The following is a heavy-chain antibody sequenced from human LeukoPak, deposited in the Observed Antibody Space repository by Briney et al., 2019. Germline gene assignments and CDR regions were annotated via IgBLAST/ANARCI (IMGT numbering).Heavy chain of an antibody. V-gene: IGHV3-30*02. D-gene: IGHD1-7*01. J-gene: IGHJ6*04. CDR1: GFTFSSYG. CDR2: IRYDGSNK. CDR3: AKGETGTTWGPLDV. Sequence: PGGSLRLSCAASGFTFSSYGMHWVRQAPGKGLEWVAFIRYDGSNKYYADSVKGRFTISRDNSKNTLYLQMNSLRAEDTAVYYCAKGETGTTWGPLDVWGKGTTVTVSS.